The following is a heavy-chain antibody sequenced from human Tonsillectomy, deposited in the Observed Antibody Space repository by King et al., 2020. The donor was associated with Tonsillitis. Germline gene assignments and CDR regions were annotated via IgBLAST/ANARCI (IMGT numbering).Heavy chain of an antibody. J-gene: IGHJ4*02. CDR1: GGTFSSYV. CDR2: IIPMLAKA. D-gene: IGHD3-22*01. V-gene: IGHV1-69*04. Sequence: QLVQSGAEVKKPGSSVKVSCKASGGTFSSYVISWVRQAPGQGLEWMGRIIPMLAKANYAQKFQDRVTITADKSTSTAYMELSSLRCEDTAVYYCARGWRDDRSGYYFVWGQGTLVTVSS. CDR3: ARGWRDDRSGYYFV.